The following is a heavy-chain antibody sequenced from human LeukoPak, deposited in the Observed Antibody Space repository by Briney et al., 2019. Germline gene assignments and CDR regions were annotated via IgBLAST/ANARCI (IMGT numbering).Heavy chain of an antibody. CDR1: GDSLSCGYY. CDR3: AKHEDDYDSSGYYFPFDY. V-gene: IGHV4-38-2*01. CDR2: IYHGGST. J-gene: IGHJ4*02. Sequence: SQTLSLTRAVSGDSLSCGYYWGWIPPPPGKALDWIGRIYHGGSTYYNPYLRSRVTISVDTSKNQFSLKLSSVTAADTAVYYCAKHEDDYDSSGYYFPFDYWGQGTLVTVSS. D-gene: IGHD3-22*01.